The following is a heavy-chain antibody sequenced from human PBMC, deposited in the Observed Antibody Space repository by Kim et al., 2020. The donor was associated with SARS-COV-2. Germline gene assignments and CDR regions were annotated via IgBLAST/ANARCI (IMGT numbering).Heavy chain of an antibody. CDR3: ARDLGVRYCSSTSCYKNYYYYGMDV. V-gene: IGHV4-31*03. CDR2: IYYSGST. D-gene: IGHD2-2*02. CDR1: GGSISSGGYY. J-gene: IGHJ6*02. Sequence: SETLSLTCTVSGGSISSGGYYWSWIRQHPGKGLEWIGYIYYSGSTYYNPSLKSRVTISVDTSKNQFSLKLSSVTAADTAVYYCARDLGVRYCSSTSCYKNYYYYGMDVWGQGTTVTVSS.